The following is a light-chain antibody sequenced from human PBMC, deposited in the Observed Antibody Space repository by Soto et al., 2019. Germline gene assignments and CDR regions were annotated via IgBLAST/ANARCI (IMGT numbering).Light chain of an antibody. V-gene: IGKV3-11*01. CDR3: QPRRGT. CDR2: DVS. Sequence: EIVLTQSPATLSLSPGDVPTLSGSASQSGSSNLDWYHHNSGQAPRLLIYDVSNRATGIPASIRGSGSGTHFTLTTSSLGPEDVAVRYCQPRRGTFGQWTKMEI. CDR1: QSGSSN. J-gene: IGKJ2*02.